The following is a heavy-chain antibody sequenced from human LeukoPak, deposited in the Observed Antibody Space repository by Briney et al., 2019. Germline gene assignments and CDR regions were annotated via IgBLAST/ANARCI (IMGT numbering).Heavy chain of an antibody. CDR1: GFTFSSYG. V-gene: IGHV3-7*01. J-gene: IGHJ6*03. CDR2: IKEDGSEK. D-gene: IGHD2-15*01. Sequence: PGGSLRLSCAASGFTFSSYGMHWVRQAPGKGLEWVANIKEDGSEKYYVDSVKGRLTISRDNAKNSLSLQIKSLRAEDTAVYYCARQKAVVVVAATPDEDYGDYVDYYYYMDVWGKGTTVTVSS. CDR3: ARQKAVVVVAATPDEDYGDYVDYYYYMDV.